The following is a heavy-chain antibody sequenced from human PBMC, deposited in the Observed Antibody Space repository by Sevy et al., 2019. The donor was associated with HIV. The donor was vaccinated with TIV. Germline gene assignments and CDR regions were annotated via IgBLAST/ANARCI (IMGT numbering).Heavy chain of an antibody. Sequence: KQSQTLSLTCAISGDSVSSNSAAWNWIRQSPSRGLEWLGRTYYRSKWYNDYAVSVKSRITINPDTSKNQFSLQLNSVTPEDTAVYYCARGGFYYYDSSAAFDIWGQGTMVTVSS. D-gene: IGHD3-22*01. CDR1: GDSVSSNSAA. V-gene: IGHV6-1*01. J-gene: IGHJ3*02. CDR2: TYYRSKWYN. CDR3: ARGGFYYYDSSAAFDI.